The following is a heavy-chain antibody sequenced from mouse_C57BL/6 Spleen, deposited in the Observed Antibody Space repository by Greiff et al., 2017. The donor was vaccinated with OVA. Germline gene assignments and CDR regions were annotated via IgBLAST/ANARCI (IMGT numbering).Heavy chain of an antibody. CDR2: LRNKANGYTT. Sequence: EVKLVESGGGLVQPGGSLSLSCAASGFTFTDYYMSWVRQPPGKALEWLGFLRNKANGYTTEYSASVKGRFTISRDNSQSILYLQMNALRAEDSATYYCARSPVTTVVADAMDYWGQGTSVTVSS. CDR1: GFTFTDYY. CDR3: ARSPVTTVVADAMDY. D-gene: IGHD1-1*01. V-gene: IGHV7-3*01. J-gene: IGHJ4*01.